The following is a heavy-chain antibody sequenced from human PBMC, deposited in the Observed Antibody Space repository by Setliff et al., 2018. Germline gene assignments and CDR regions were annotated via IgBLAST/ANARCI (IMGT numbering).Heavy chain of an antibody. Sequence: SETLSLTCTVSGGSVGNSHYYWSWIRQPAGKGLEWIAYTHYSGSADYNPSLKSRVSVSIDTSKSQLSLKLKSVTAADTAVYYCARAPGRNIRGDYWGQGALVTVSS. CDR1: GGSVGNSHYY. V-gene: IGHV4-61*10. CDR2: THYSGSA. J-gene: IGHJ4*02. CDR3: ARAPGRNIRGDY. D-gene: IGHD3-10*01.